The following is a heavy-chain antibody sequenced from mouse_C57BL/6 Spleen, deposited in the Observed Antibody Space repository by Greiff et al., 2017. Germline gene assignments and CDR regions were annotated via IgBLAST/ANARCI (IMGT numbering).Heavy chain of an antibody. Sequence: VQLQESGAELVRPGASVKLSCKASGYTFTDYYINWVKQRPGQGLEWIARIYPGSGNTYYNEKFKGKATLTAEKSSSTAYMQLSSLTSEDSAVYFCARAGQGGYYDYDEGYAMDYWGQGTSVTVSS. V-gene: IGHV1-76*01. CDR3: ARAGQGGYYDYDEGYAMDY. D-gene: IGHD2-4*01. J-gene: IGHJ4*01. CDR2: IYPGSGNT. CDR1: GYTFTDYY.